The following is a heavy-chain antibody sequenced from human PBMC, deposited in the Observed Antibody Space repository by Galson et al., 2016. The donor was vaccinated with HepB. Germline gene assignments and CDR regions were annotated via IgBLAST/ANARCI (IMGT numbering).Heavy chain of an antibody. CDR1: WDSVSSNSAA. Sequence: CAISWDSVSSNSAAWNWIRQSPSRGLEWLGRTYYRSKWYNEYAVSVKSRITINPDTSKNQFSLQLNSVTPEDTAAYYCARDLREALAGTGYYYYGLDVWGQGTTVTVSS. D-gene: IGHD6-19*01. CDR2: TYYRSKWYN. V-gene: IGHV6-1*01. J-gene: IGHJ6*02. CDR3: ARDLREALAGTGYYYYGLDV.